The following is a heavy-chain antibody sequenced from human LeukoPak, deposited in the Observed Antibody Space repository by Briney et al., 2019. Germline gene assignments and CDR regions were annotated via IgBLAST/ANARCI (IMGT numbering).Heavy chain of an antibody. V-gene: IGHV3-74*01. CDR2: INSDGTST. D-gene: IGHD5-18*01. J-gene: IGHJ4*02. CDR3: AKNTAMPYFDY. Sequence: GGSLRLSCAASGFTFSSYWMHWVRQAPGKGLVWVSRINSDGTSTTYADSVKGRFTISRDNAKNTLYLQMNSLRAEDTAVYYCAKNTAMPYFDYWGQGTLVTVSS. CDR1: GFTFSSYW.